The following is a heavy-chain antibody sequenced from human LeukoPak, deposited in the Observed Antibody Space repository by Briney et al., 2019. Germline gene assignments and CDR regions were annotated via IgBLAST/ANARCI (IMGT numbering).Heavy chain of an antibody. Sequence: PSETLSLTCAVSGGSIRSGGYSWSWIGQPPGKGLEWIGYIYHSGSTYYHPSLKSRVTISVDRSKNQFSLKLSSVTAAHTPVYYCARGYGDYFYDAFDIWGQETMVTLSS. J-gene: IGHJ3*02. CDR1: GGSIRSGGYS. V-gene: IGHV4-30-2*01. CDR2: IYHSGST. D-gene: IGHD4-17*01. CDR3: ARGYGDYFYDAFDI.